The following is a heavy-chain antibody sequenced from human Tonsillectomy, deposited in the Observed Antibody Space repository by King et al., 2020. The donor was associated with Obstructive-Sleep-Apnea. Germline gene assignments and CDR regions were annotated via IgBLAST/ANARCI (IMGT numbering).Heavy chain of an antibody. CDR2: ISSRPTYK. Sequence: VQLVESGGGLVKPGGSLRLSCAGSGFTFSSYSMDWVRQAPGKGLEGGASISSRPTYKYYADSVKGRFTISRDNAKKSLYLQMNSLRAEDTAVYYCARERYSRSLVRGYFDYWGQGTLVTVSS. J-gene: IGHJ4*02. V-gene: IGHV3-21*01. CDR1: GFTFSSYS. CDR3: ARERYSRSLVRGYFDY. D-gene: IGHD6-13*01.